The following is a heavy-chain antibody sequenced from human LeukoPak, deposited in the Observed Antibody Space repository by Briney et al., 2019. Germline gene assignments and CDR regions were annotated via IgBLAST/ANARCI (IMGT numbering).Heavy chain of an antibody. CDR3: ARSPHSSWRDVFDY. CDR1: GGSISSYY. J-gene: IGHJ4*02. CDR2: IYTSGST. D-gene: IGHD6-13*01. Sequence: PSETLSLTCTVSGGSISSYYWSWIRQPAGKGLEWIGRIYTSGSTNYNPSLKSRVTMSVDTSKNQLSLKLSSVTAADTAVYYCARSPHSSWRDVFDYWGQGTLVTVSS. V-gene: IGHV4-4*07.